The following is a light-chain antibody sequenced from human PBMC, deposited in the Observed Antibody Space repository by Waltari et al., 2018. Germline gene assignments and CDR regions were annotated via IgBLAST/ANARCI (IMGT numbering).Light chain of an antibody. CDR1: QSVLYSSDNKNY. V-gene: IGKV4-1*01. J-gene: IGKJ4*01. CDR2: WAS. CDR3: QQYYSTPLT. Sequence: DIVMTQSPDSLAVSLGERATINCKSSQSVLYSSDNKNYLGWEQQKPGQPPKLIINWASTLESGVPDRVSGSGSGTDFTLTISSLQAEDVAVYYCQQYYSTPLTFGGGTKVEIK.